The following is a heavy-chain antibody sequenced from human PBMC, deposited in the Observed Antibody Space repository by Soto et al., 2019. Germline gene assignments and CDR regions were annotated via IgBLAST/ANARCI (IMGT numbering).Heavy chain of an antibody. CDR1: GFTFSNAW. CDR2: IKSKTDGGTT. D-gene: IGHD1-1*01. Sequence: PGGSMRLSCAASGFTFSNAWMNWVRQAQGKGLEWVGRIKSKTDGGTTDYAAPVKGRFTISRDDSKNTLYLQMNSLKTEDTAVYYCTATPYNWNDGVDYWGQGTTVTVSS. V-gene: IGHV3-15*07. CDR3: TATPYNWNDGVDY. J-gene: IGHJ4*03.